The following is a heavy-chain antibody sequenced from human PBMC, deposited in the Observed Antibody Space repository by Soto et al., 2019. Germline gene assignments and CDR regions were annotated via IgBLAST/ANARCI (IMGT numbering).Heavy chain of an antibody. CDR2: IYYSGST. CDR1: GGSISSGDYY. V-gene: IGHV4-30-4*01. J-gene: IGHJ4*02. CDR3: ARGTFEYSSSPEAPFDY. Sequence: SETLSLTCTVSGGSISSGDYYWSWIRQPPGKGLEWIGYIYYSGSTYYNPSLKRRVTISVDTSKNQFSLKLSSVTAADTAVYYCARGTFEYSSSPEAPFDYCGQGTLVTVYS. D-gene: IGHD6-6*01.